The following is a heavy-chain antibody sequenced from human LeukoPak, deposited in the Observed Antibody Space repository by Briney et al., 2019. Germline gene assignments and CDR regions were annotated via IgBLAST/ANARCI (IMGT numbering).Heavy chain of an antibody. D-gene: IGHD1-1*01. CDR2: IYYSGNT. V-gene: IGHV4-59*01. CDR3: AREGTTGWAF. J-gene: IGHJ4*02. Sequence: SETLSLTCTVSGGSISSYYWSWIRQPPGRGLEWIGYIYYSGNTKYNPSFNSRVTMSVDTSKNQFSLKLTSVTAADTAVYFCAREGTTGWAFWGQGTLVTVSS. CDR1: GGSISSYY.